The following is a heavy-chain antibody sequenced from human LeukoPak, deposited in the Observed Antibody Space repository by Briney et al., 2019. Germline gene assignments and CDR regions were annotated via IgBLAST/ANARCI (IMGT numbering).Heavy chain of an antibody. CDR1: GFTFSSYG. CDR3: AKDFAALDY. V-gene: IGHV3-30*18. J-gene: IGHJ4*02. CDR2: ISYDGSNK. Sequence: GGSLRLSSAASGFTFSSYGMHWVRQAPGKGLEWVAVISYDGSNKYYADSVKGRFTISRDNSKNTLYLQMNSLRAEDTAVYYCAKDFAALDYWGQGTLVTVSS.